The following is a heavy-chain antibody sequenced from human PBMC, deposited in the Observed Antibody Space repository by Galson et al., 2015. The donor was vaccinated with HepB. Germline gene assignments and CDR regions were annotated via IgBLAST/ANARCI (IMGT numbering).Heavy chain of an antibody. CDR1: GYTFISYA. CDR2: INPNTGNP. V-gene: IGHV7-4-1*02. Sequence: SVKVSCKASGYTFISYAMNWFRQAPGQGLEWVGWINPNTGNPTYAPGFTGRFVFSSDTSVSTAYLQISSLKAEDTAMYYCVRDVPISGTSNFDHWGQGTLVTVSS. CDR3: VRDVPISGTSNFDH. J-gene: IGHJ4*02. D-gene: IGHD3-10*01.